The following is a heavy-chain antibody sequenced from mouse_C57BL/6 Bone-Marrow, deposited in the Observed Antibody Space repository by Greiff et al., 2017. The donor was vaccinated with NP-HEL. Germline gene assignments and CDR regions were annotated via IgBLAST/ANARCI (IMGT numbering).Heavy chain of an antibody. Sequence: EVQLVVSGGGLVQPGGSLKLSCAASGFTFSDYYMYWVRQTPEKRLEWVAYISNGGGSTYYPDTVKGRFTFSRDNATNTLYLQLSRLTSADTVMYYCARHDLYYYGSSSSWYFDVWGKGTTVTVSS. J-gene: IGHJ1*03. CDR1: GFTFSDYY. CDR3: ARHDLYYYGSSSSWYFDV. CDR2: ISNGGGST. D-gene: IGHD1-1*01. V-gene: IGHV5-12*01.